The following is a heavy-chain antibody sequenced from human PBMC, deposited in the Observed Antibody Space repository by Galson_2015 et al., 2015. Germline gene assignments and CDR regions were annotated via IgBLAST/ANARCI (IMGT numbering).Heavy chain of an antibody. J-gene: IGHJ4*02. D-gene: IGHD2-15*01. V-gene: IGHV5-51*01. CDR2: IYPGDSDT. CDR3: ARQERYCSGGSCYSFDYGY. CDR1: GYSFTSYW. Sequence: QSGAEVKKPGESLKISCKGSGYSFTSYWIGWVRQMPGKGLEWMGIIYPGDSDTRYSPSFQGQVTISADKSISTAYLQWSSLKASDTAMYYCARQERYCSGGSCYSFDYGYWGQGTLVTVSS.